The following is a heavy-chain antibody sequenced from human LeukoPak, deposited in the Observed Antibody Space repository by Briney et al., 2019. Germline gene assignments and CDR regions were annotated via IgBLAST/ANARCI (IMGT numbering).Heavy chain of an antibody. CDR3: ARDRGGSYSAIDY. V-gene: IGHV3-48*04. D-gene: IGHD1-26*01. Sequence: GGSLSLSCAASGFTFSSYSMNWVRQAPGKGLEWVSFIRSSSSTIYYADSVKGRFTISRDNAKNSLYLKMNSLRAEDTAVYYCARDRGGSYSAIDYWGQGTLVTVSS. CDR1: GFTFSSYS. J-gene: IGHJ4*02. CDR2: IRSSSSTI.